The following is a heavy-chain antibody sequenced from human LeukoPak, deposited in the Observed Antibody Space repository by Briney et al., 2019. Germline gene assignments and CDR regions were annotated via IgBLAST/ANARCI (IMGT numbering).Heavy chain of an antibody. D-gene: IGHD3-3*02. J-gene: IGHJ3*02. CDR1: GYTFTGYY. V-gene: IGHV1-2*02. CDR2: INPNSGGT. Sequence: ASVKVSCKASGYTFTGYYMHWVRQAPGQGLEWMGWINPNSGGTNYAQKFQGRVTMTRDTSTSTVYMELSSLRFEDTAVYYCARARWVQFWSNFQIWGQGTMVTVSS. CDR3: ARARWVQFWSNFQI.